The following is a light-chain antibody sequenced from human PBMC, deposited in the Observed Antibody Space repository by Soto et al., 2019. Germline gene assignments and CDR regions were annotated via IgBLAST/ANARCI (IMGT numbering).Light chain of an antibody. CDR2: KDN. Sequence: QSVLTQPPSASGTPGQRVTISCLGSTSNGGGNYVHWYQQLPGTAPKLLIYKDNQRPSGVPDRCSGSKSGTSASLAISGLRSEDEADYYCATWDDRLRGVFGGGTKLTVL. CDR1: TSNGGGNY. CDR3: ATWDDRLRGV. V-gene: IGLV1-47*01. J-gene: IGLJ2*01.